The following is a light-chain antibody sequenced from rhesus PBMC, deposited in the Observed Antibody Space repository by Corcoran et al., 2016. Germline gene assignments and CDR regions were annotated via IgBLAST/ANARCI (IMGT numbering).Light chain of an antibody. CDR3: QQHNSDPYS. J-gene: IGKJ2*01. Sequence: DIQMTQSPSSLSASVGDTVTITCRASQGISSYLAWYQQKPGKAPKLPIYKASTLQSGVPSRFSGRGSGTDFTFTISRLQPEDFATYYCQQHNSDPYSFGQGTKVEIK. V-gene: IGKV1-25*01. CDR2: KAS. CDR1: QGISSY.